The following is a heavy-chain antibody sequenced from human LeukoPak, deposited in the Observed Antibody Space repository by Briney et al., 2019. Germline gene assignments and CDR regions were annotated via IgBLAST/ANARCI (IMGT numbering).Heavy chain of an antibody. CDR1: GFTFSSYA. D-gene: IGHD3-22*01. Sequence: GGSLRLSCAASGFTFSSYAMSWVRQAPGKGLEWVSAISGSGGSTYYADSVKGRFTISRDNSKNTLYLQMNSLRAEGTAVYYCAKNSGPWYYYDSSGYYPFDYWGQGTLVTVSS. CDR3: AKNSGPWYYYDSSGYYPFDY. V-gene: IGHV3-23*01. J-gene: IGHJ4*02. CDR2: ISGSGGST.